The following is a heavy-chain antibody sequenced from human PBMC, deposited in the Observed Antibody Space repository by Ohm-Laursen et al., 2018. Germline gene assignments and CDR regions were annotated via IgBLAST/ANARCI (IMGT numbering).Heavy chain of an antibody. CDR1: GYTLTSYA. CDR2: SNAGNGNT. CDR3: ARAGDYDSFSFVD. D-gene: IGHD4-17*01. Sequence: SSAKVPCKASGYTLTSYAMHWVRPAPGQRLGWIGWSNAGNGNTKYSQEFQGRVTITRDTSASTAYMELSSLRSEDMAVYYCARAGDYDSFSFVDWGQGTLVTVSS. J-gene: IGHJ4*02. V-gene: IGHV1-3*02.